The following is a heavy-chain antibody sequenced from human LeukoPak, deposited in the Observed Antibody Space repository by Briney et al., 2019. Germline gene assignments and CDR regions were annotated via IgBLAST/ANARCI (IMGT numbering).Heavy chain of an antibody. CDR3: ARGILGYCSSTSCYTYYYYYMDV. V-gene: IGHV4-34*01. CDR2: INHSGST. J-gene: IGHJ6*03. CDR1: GGSFSGYY. Sequence: SETLSLTCAVYGGSFSGYYWSWIRQPPGKGLEWIGEINHSGSTNYNPSLKSRVTISVDTSKNQFSLKLSSVTAADTAVYYCARGILGYCSSTSCYTYYYYYMDVWGKGTTVSVSS. D-gene: IGHD2-2*02.